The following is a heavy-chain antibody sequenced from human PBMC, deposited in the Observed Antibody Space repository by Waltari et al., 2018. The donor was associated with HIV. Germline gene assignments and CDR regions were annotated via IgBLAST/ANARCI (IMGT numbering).Heavy chain of an antibody. V-gene: IGHV3-23*04. CDR3: AKDDSTGSSGYYPFHY. D-gene: IGHD3-22*01. J-gene: IGHJ4*02. CDR1: GSTFTNYA. Sequence: EVQLVESGGGLVQPGGSLRLSCAASGSTFTNYAMHWVRQSPGKGLEWVSAISGSGGSTYYADSVKGRFTISRDNSKNTLYLQMNSLRAEDTAVYYCAKDDSTGSSGYYPFHYWGQGTLITVSS. CDR2: ISGSGGST.